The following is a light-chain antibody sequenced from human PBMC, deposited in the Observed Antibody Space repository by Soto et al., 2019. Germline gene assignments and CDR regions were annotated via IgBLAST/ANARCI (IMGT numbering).Light chain of an antibody. V-gene: IGKV1-9*01. CDR3: QQLDSYPLT. CDR1: QGIANY. CDR2: GTS. Sequence: IQLTQSPSSLSASVGDRVTITCRASQGIANYLVWYQHKPGQAPNLLIYGTSTLQGGVPSRFSGSGSGTDFSLTISSLQPEDFATYYCQQLDSYPLTFGGGTKVDIK. J-gene: IGKJ4*01.